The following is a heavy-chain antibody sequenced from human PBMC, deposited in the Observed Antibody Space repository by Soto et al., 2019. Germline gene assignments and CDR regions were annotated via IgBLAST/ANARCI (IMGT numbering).Heavy chain of an antibody. D-gene: IGHD6-6*01. CDR2: INPNTGGT. Sequence: ASVKVVCKASGYIFTDDYLHWVRQAPGQGLEYMGWINPNTGGTKYAQRFQGRVTMTGGTLLLNWLTSDDTAVYYCARSLSTIGARLDYWGQGTLVTVSS. J-gene: IGHJ4*01. V-gene: IGHV1-2*02. CDR1: GYIFTDDY. CDR3: ARSLSTIGARLDY.